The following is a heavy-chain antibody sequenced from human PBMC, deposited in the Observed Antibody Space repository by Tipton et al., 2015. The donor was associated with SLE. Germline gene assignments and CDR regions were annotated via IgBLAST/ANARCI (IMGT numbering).Heavy chain of an antibody. CDR2: ISSSSSYT. CDR1: GFTFSDYY. V-gene: IGHV3-11*03. D-gene: IGHD6-13*01. Sequence: SLRLSCAASGFTFSDYYMSWIRQAPGKGLEWGSYISSSSSYTNYADSVKGRFTISRDNAKNSLYLQMNSLRAEDTAVYYCARSDSSSSYYFDYWGQGTLVTVSS. J-gene: IGHJ4*02. CDR3: ARSDSSSSYYFDY.